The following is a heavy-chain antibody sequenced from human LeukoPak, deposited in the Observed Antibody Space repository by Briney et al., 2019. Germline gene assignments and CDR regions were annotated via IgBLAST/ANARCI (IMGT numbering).Heavy chain of an antibody. CDR1: GGTFSSYA. CDR2: IIPIFGTA. V-gene: IGHV1-69*13. J-gene: IGHJ6*02. CDR3: ARSPEPGGANYYYYGMDV. D-gene: IGHD4/OR15-4a*01. Sequence: GASVKVSCKASGGTFSSYAISWVRQAPGRGLEWMGGIIPIFGTANYAQKFQGRVTITADESTSTAYMELSSLRSEDTAVYYCARSPEPGGANYYYYGMDVWGQGTTVTVSS.